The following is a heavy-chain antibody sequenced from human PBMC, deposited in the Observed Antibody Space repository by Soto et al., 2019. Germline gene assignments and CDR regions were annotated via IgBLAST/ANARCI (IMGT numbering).Heavy chain of an antibody. CDR1: GGTFSSYA. V-gene: IGHV1-69*06. Sequence: SVEVSCKASGGTFSSYAISWVRQAPGQGLEWMGGIIPIFGTANYAQKFQGRVTITADTSTSTVYMDLSSLRSDDTAVYYCARAPFSSSSFFFDYWGQGIPVTVSS. CDR2: IIPIFGTA. D-gene: IGHD6-6*01. CDR3: ARAPFSSSSFFFDY. J-gene: IGHJ4*02.